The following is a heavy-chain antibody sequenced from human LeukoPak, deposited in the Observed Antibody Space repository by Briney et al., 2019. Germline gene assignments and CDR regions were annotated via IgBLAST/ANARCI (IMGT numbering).Heavy chain of an antibody. J-gene: IGHJ6*03. CDR2: ISGSGATT. V-gene: IGHV3-23*01. Sequence: GGSLRLSCEASGFTFYNYGMSWVRQAPGRGLEWVSTISGSGATTYYADSVKGRFTISRDNSKNTLYLQMNSLRAEDTAVYYCASNPIGYRGSGSHYYYYYYMDVWGKGTTVTVSS. CDR3: ASNPIGYRGSGSHYYYYYYMDV. D-gene: IGHD3-10*01. CDR1: GFTFYNYG.